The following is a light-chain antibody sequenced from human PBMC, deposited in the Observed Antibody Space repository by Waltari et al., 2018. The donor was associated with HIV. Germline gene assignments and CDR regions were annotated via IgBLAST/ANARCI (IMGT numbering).Light chain of an antibody. V-gene: IGLV2-11*01. CDR2: DVT. CDR1: SGPLHGSSF. J-gene: IGLJ1*01. Sequence: QSALTQPRPVSGSPGQPVPLPCPGSSGPLHGSSFSPWYQQHPGEAPKVVIYDVTKRPSGVPDRFSGSRSGNTASLTISGLQAEDEADYFCCSFVGSYSYVFGTGTKVTVL. CDR3: CSFVGSYSYV.